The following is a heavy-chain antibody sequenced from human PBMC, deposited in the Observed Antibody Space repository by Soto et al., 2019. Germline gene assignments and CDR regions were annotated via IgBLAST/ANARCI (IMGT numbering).Heavy chain of an antibody. D-gene: IGHD2-15*01. J-gene: IGHJ4*02. Sequence: QVRLVQSGAEVKQPGASVKVSCKASGYAFTTYGFNWVRQAPGQGLEWMGWISAYNGNRNYAQNLQGRVTMTTDTSTSTAYMELRNLRSDDTAIYYCAREGLLGYWGQGTLVTVSS. CDR1: GYAFTTYG. V-gene: IGHV1-18*01. CDR3: AREGLLGY. CDR2: ISAYNGNR.